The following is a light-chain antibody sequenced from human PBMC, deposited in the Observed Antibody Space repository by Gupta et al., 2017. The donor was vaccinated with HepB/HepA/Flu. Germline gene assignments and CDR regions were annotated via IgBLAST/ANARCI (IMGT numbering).Light chain of an antibody. CDR2: DVS. V-gene: IGLV2-14*01. CDR3: TSYTRDSLYV. CDR1: FSYVGGYSF. Sequence: QSALTQPASVSGSPGQSITLSCTGTFSYVGGYSFVSWYQQHPGKAPKLMIRDVSYRPSGVSDRFSGSKSGNTASLTISGLQAEDEADYYCTSYTRDSLYVFGTGTKVTVL. J-gene: IGLJ1*01.